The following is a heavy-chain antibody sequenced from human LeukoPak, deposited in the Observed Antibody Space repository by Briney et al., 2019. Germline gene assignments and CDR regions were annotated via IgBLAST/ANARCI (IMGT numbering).Heavy chain of an antibody. D-gene: IGHD6-19*01. CDR1: GFTFDDYG. Sequence: GGSLRLSCAASGFTFDDYGMSWVRQAPGKGLEWVSSISSSSSYIYYADSVKGRFTISRDNAKNSLYLQMNSLRAEDTAVYYCAGSGIAVAGSFDYWGQGTLVTVSS. CDR2: ISSSSSYI. CDR3: AGSGIAVAGSFDY. V-gene: IGHV3-21*01. J-gene: IGHJ4*02.